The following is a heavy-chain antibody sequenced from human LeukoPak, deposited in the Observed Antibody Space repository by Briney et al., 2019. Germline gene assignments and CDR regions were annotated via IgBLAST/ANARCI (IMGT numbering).Heavy chain of an antibody. V-gene: IGHV3-21*01. CDR1: GFTFSSYE. J-gene: IGHJ4*02. D-gene: IGHD3-22*01. Sequence: GGSLRLSCAASGFTFSSYEMNWVRQAPGKGLEWVSSISSSSSYIYYADSVKGRFTISRDNAKNSLYLQMDSLRAEDTAVYYCARHDSSGYLSGFGYWGQGTLVTVSS. CDR2: ISSSSSYI. CDR3: ARHDSSGYLSGFGY.